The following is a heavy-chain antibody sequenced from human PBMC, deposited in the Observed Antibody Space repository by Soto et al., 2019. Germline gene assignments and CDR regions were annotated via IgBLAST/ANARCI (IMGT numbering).Heavy chain of an antibody. Sequence: QVQLVQSGAEVKKPGASVRISCRTSGYTFTSYAITWLRHAPGQRLEWMGWINGGNGDTKYSQKFRDRLSITRDTSATTVSLGLSSLTSEDTAIYYCARGPLSLYSADFRWGQGTLVTVSS. V-gene: IGHV1-3*01. D-gene: IGHD1-26*01. CDR3: ARGPLSLYSADFR. J-gene: IGHJ4*02. CDR1: GYTFTSYA. CDR2: INGGNGDT.